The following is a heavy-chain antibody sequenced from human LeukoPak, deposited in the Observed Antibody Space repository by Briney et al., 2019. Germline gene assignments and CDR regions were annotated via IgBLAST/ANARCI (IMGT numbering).Heavy chain of an antibody. CDR2: ISVSGGST. D-gene: IGHD4-17*01. CDR1: GFTFRSYA. CDR3: AKDGYGDYVYYFDY. J-gene: IGHJ4*02. V-gene: IGHV3-23*01. Sequence: GRSLRLSCAASGFTFRSYAMSWFRQAPGKGLGWVSAISVSGGSTYYADSVKGRFTISRDNSKNTLYLQMNSLRAEDTAVYYCAKDGYGDYVYYFDYWGQGTLVTVSS.